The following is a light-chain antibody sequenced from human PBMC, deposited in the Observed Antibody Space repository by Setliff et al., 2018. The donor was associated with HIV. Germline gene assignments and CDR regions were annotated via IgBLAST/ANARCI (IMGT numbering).Light chain of an antibody. Sequence: SVLTQPPSASGTPGQRVTISCSGSSSNIGSNTVNWYQQLPGTAPKLLIYSSDQRPSGVPDRFSGSKSGTSASLAISGLQSEDEADYYCAAWDDSLRVGVGGGTK. CDR2: SSD. J-gene: IGLJ2*01. CDR1: SSNIGSNT. CDR3: AAWDDSLRVG. V-gene: IGLV1-44*01.